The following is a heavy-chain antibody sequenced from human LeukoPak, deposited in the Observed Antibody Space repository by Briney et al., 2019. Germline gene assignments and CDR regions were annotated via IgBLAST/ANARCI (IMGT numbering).Heavy chain of an antibody. CDR3: AKDPHRIVGATTVDY. CDR2: ISGSGGST. Sequence: PGGSLRLSCAASGFTFSSYARGWVRRAPGRGLEWVSDISGSGGSTYYADSVKGRFTISRDNSKNTLYLQMNSLRAEDTAVYYCAKDPHRIVGATTVDYWGQGTLVTVSS. J-gene: IGHJ4*02. D-gene: IGHD1-26*01. CDR1: GFTFSSYA. V-gene: IGHV3-23*01.